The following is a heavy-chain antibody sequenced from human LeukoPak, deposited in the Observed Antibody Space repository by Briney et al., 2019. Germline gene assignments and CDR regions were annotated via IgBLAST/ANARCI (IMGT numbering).Heavy chain of an antibody. CDR3: ARDRVTMIVVGKDNWFDP. V-gene: IGHV1-2*02. Sequence: ASVKVSCKASGYTFTGYYVHWVRQAPGQGLEWMGWISPNSGDTSYAQKFQGRVSMTRDTSIRTVYMELTRLTSDDTAVYYCARDRVTMIVVGKDNWFDPWGQGTLVTVSS. CDR1: GYTFTGYY. CDR2: ISPNSGDT. J-gene: IGHJ5*02. D-gene: IGHD3-22*01.